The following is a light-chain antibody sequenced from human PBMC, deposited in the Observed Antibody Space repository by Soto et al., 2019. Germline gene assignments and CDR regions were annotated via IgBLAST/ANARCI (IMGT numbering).Light chain of an antibody. J-gene: IGKJ1*01. CDR2: GAS. CDR1: QSVSSN. CDR3: QQYNNWPRT. Sequence: EIVMTQSPVTLSVSPGERATLSCRASQSVSSNLAWYQQKPGQAPRLLIYGASTRATDIPARFSGGGSGTEFTLTISSLQSEDFAVYYCQQYNNWPRTFGQGTKVEIK. V-gene: IGKV3-15*01.